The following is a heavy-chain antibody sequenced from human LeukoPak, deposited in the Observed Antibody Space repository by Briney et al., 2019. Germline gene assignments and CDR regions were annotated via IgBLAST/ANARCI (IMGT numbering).Heavy chain of an antibody. CDR2: MNPNSGNT. Sequence: GASVKVSCKASGYTFTGYYMHWVRQATGQGLEWMGWMNPNSGNTGYAQKFQGRVTITRNTSISTAYMELSSLRSEDTAVYYCARGRRGGSYFGLGYWGQGTLVTVSS. V-gene: IGHV1-8*03. CDR3: ARGRRGGSYFGLGY. J-gene: IGHJ4*02. CDR1: GYTFTGYY. D-gene: IGHD1-26*01.